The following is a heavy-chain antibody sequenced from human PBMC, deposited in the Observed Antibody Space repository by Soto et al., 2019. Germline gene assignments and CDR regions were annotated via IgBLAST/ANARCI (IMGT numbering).Heavy chain of an antibody. V-gene: IGHV3-30-3*01. CDR1: GFTFSSYA. CDR2: ISYDGSNK. D-gene: IGHD3-9*01. Sequence: GGSLRLSCAASGFTFSSYAMHWVRQAPGKGLEWVAVISYDGSNKYYADSVKGRFTISRDNSKNTLYLQMNSLRAEDTAVYYCARDPRDYDILTGPFYWGQGTLVTVSS. CDR3: ARDPRDYDILTGPFY. J-gene: IGHJ4*02.